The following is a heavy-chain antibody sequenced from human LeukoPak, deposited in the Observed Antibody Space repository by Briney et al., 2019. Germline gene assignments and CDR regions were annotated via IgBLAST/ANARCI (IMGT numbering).Heavy chain of an antibody. J-gene: IGHJ4*02. CDR2: IYYSGSS. CDR1: GGSISSSSYY. D-gene: IGHD5-12*01. V-gene: IGHV4-39*01. CDR3: ARSPNSGYNPFDY. Sequence: SETLSLTCTVSGGSISSSSYYWGWIRQPPGKGLEWIGSIYYSGSSYYNPSLKSRVTISVDTSKNQFSLKLSSVTAADTAVYYCARSPNSGYNPFDYWGQGTLVTVSS.